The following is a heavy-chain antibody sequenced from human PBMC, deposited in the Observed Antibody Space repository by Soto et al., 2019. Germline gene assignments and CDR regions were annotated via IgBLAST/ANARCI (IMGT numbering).Heavy chain of an antibody. CDR1: GFTFSSYA. D-gene: IGHD3-10*01. CDR2: ISYDGSNK. CDR3: ARAGSGSYYTYYYYYRMDG. J-gene: IGHJ6*02. Sequence: SLRLSCAASGFTFSSYAMHWVRQAPGKGLEWVAVISYDGSNKYYADSVKGRFTISRDNSKNTLYLQMNSLRAEDTAVYYWARAGSGSYYTYYYYYRMDGWGQGTTVTVSS. V-gene: IGHV3-30-3*01.